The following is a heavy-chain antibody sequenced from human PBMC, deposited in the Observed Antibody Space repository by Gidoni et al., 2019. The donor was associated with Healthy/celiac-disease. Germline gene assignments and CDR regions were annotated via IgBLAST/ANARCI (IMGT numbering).Heavy chain of an antibody. CDR2: IYYSGST. V-gene: IGHV4-61*01. D-gene: IGHD2-15*01. CDR1: RGSASSGSYY. CDR3: ARGKVVVAANWFDP. J-gene: IGHJ5*02. Sequence: QVQLQESGLGLVKPSQTLSLTCTVSRGSASSGSYYWSWIRPPPGKGLEWIGYIYYSGSTNYNPSLKSRVTISVDTSKNQLSLKLSSVTAADTAVYYCARGKVVVAANWFDPWGQGTLVTVSS.